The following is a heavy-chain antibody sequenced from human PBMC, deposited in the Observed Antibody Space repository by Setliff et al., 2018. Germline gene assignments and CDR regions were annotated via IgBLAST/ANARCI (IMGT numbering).Heavy chain of an antibody. CDR1: GGSTGSYY. D-gene: IGHD6-19*01. V-gene: IGHV4-4*07. Sequence: KPSETLSLTCTVSGGSTGSYYWTWIRQSAGKGLEWIGRVYTTGSTAFNPSLNSRVTMSLDKSKNQFSLKLYSVTAADTAVYFCAREQWLDPPGYYYMDVWAKGTTVTVSS. CDR3: AREQWLDPPGYYYMDV. CDR2: VYTTGST. J-gene: IGHJ6*03.